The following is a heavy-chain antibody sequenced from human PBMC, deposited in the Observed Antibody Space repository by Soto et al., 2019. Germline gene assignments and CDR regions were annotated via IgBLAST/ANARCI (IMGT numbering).Heavy chain of an antibody. CDR3: ARDPGIAAAGTHGYFQH. CDR1: GGTFSSYA. V-gene: IGHV1-69*01. J-gene: IGHJ1*01. CDR2: IIPIFGTA. Sequence: QVQLVQSGAEVKKPGSSVKVSCKASGGTFSSYAISWVRQAPGQGLEWMGGIIPIFGTANYAQKFQGRVTINADESTSTAYMELSSLRSEDTAVYYCARDPGIAAAGTHGYFQHWGQGTLVTVSS. D-gene: IGHD6-13*01.